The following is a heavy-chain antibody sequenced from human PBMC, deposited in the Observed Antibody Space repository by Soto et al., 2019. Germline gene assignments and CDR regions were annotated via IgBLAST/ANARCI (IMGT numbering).Heavy chain of an antibody. D-gene: IGHD6-19*01. CDR2: ISSSSSTI. CDR3: ARRVAGLSFDY. CDR1: GFTFSSHG. J-gene: IGHJ4*02. Sequence: EVQLVESGGGLVQPGGSLRLSCAASGFTFSSHGMNWVRQAPGTGLEWVSYISSSSSTIYYADSVKGRFAISRDNAKNSLYLQMNNLRDEDTAVYYCARRVAGLSFDYWGQGTLVTVSS. V-gene: IGHV3-48*02.